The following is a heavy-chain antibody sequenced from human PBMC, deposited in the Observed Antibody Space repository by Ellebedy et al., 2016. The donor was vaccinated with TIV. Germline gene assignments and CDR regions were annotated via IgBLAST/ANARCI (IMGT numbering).Heavy chain of an antibody. D-gene: IGHD6-19*01. V-gene: IGHV4-59*01. CDR3: ARALIAVANPYWFDP. Sequence: MPSETLSLTCTVSGGSISRSYWSWIRQPPGKGLEWIGYIYYSGSTNYNPSLKSPVTISMDSSKNQFSLKLNSVTAADTAVYYCARALIAVANPYWFDPWGLGTLVTVSS. CDR1: GGSISRSY. J-gene: IGHJ5*02. CDR2: IYYSGST.